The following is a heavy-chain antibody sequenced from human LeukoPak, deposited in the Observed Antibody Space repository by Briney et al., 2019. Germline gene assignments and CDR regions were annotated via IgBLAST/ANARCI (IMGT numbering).Heavy chain of an antibody. Sequence: ASVKVSCKASGYTFTSYDINWVRQATGQGLEWMGWMNPNSGNTGYARKFQGRVTITTDESTSTAYMELSSLRSEDTAVYYCAREVPCVGYDTQCRGAFDIWGQGTMVTVSS. D-gene: IGHD3-9*01. J-gene: IGHJ3*02. CDR3: AREVPCVGYDTQCRGAFDI. CDR2: MNPNSGNT. V-gene: IGHV1-8*01. CDR1: GYTFTSYD.